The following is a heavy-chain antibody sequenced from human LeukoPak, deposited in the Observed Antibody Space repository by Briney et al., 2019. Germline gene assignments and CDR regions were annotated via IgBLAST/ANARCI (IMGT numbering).Heavy chain of an antibody. CDR2: ISSSSSYI. V-gene: IGHV3-21*01. CDR3: ARVDRDCGGDCYPDRFDP. D-gene: IGHD2-21*02. Sequence: PGGSLRLSCAASGFTFSSYSMNWVRQAPGKGLEWVSSISSSSSYIYYADSVKGRFTISRDNAKNSLYLQMNSLRAEDTAVNYCARVDRDCGGDCYPDRFDPWGQGTLVTVSS. J-gene: IGHJ5*02. CDR1: GFTFSSYS.